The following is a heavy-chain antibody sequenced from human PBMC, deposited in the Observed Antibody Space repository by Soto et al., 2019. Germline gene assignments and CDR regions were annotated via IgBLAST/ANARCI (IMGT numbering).Heavy chain of an antibody. Sequence: SVKVSCKASGGTFSSYAISWVRQAPGQGLEWMGGIIPIFGTANYAQKFQGRARITADKSTSTAYMELSSLRSEDTAVYYCASVVVPAAYGRDYYYGMDVWGQGTTVTVSS. CDR2: IIPIFGTA. D-gene: IGHD2-2*01. V-gene: IGHV1-69*06. CDR1: GGTFSSYA. CDR3: ASVVVPAAYGRDYYYGMDV. J-gene: IGHJ6*02.